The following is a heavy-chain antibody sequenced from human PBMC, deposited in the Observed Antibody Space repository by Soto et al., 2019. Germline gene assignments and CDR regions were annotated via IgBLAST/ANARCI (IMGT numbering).Heavy chain of an antibody. Sequence: QVQLVESGGGVVQPGRSLRLSCAASGFTFSSYGMHWVRQAPGKGLEWVAVISYDGSNKYYADSVKGRFTISRDNSKNTLYLQMNSLRAEDTAVYYCANLGTYSSAFDYWGQGTLVTVSS. CDR3: ANLGTYSSAFDY. D-gene: IGHD3-22*01. CDR1: GFTFSSYG. CDR2: ISYDGSNK. V-gene: IGHV3-30*18. J-gene: IGHJ4*02.